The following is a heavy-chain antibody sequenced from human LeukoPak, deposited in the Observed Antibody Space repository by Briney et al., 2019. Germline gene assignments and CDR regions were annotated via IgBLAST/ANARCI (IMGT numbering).Heavy chain of an antibody. Sequence: SVKVSCKASGGTFSSYAISWVRQAPGQGLEWMGGIIPIFGTANYAQKFQGRVTITADKSTSTAYMELSSLRSEDTAVYYCARGVAARQEYYYYYMDVWGKGTTVTVSS. D-gene: IGHD6-6*01. V-gene: IGHV1-69*06. CDR2: IIPIFGTA. J-gene: IGHJ6*03. CDR3: ARGVAARQEYYYYYMDV. CDR1: GGTFSSYA.